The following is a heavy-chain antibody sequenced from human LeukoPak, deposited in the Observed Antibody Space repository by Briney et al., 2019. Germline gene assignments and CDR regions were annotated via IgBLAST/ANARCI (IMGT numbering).Heavy chain of an antibody. D-gene: IGHD6-13*01. CDR2: IYYSGST. CDR3: ARGVAAAGTDYNWFDP. V-gene: IGHV4-59*01. J-gene: IGHJ5*02. CDR1: GGSISSYY. Sequence: KASETLSLTCTVSGGSISSYYWSWLRQPPGKGLEWIGYIYYSGSTNYNPSLKSRVTISVDTSKNQFSLKLSSVTAADTAVYYCARGVAAAGTDYNWFDPWGQGTLVTVSS.